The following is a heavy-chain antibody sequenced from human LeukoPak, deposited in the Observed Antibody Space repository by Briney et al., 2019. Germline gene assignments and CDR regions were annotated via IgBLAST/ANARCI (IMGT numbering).Heavy chain of an antibody. V-gene: IGHV4-39*01. J-gene: IGHJ5*02. Sequence: SETLSLTCTLSGGSISTNDYYWGWIRQPPGKGLEWIGSFGHGRNAFSNPSLKSRVTISVHTSKNQFSLRLSSVTAADTAMYYCGRHAPYSNYDLWGQGTLVTVSS. CDR2: FGHGRNA. CDR1: GGSISTNDYY. D-gene: IGHD2/OR15-2a*01. CDR3: GRHAPYSNYDL.